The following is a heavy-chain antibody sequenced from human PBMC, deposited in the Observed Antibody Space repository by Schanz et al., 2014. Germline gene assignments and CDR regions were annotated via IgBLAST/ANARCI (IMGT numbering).Heavy chain of an antibody. CDR1: GFTFSNYG. CDR3: ARGGATRFDY. V-gene: IGHV3-30*02. Sequence: QVQLVQSGGGLVKPGESLRLSCVASGFTFSNYGMHWVRQAPGKGLEWLAFIRFDGSQHNYPDSVRGRFTISRDNAKNSLYLQMNSLRDEDTAVYYCARGGATRFDYWGQGTLVTVSS. D-gene: IGHD1-26*01. CDR2: IRFDGSQH. J-gene: IGHJ4*02.